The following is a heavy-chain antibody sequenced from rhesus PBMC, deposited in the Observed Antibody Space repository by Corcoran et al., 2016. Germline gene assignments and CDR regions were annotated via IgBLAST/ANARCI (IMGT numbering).Heavy chain of an antibody. CDR1: GGSISSTW. CDR2: ISGSGGST. Sequence: LQLQESGPGLVKPSETLSLTCAVSGGSISSTWWRWLRQPPGTGLEWIGRISGSGGSTSYNPSRKSRVTISTDPSKNQFSLRLSSVTAADTAVYYCARTYCSGTYCTIGYNRFDVWGPGVLVTVSS. CDR3: ARTYCSGTYCTIGYNRFDV. J-gene: IGHJ5-1*01. D-gene: IGHD2-15*01. V-gene: IGHV4-173*01.